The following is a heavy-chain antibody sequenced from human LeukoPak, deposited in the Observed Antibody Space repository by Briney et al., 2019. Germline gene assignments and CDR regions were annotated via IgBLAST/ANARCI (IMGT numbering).Heavy chain of an antibody. V-gene: IGHV3-74*01. CDR1: GFTFSSYW. CDR2: IHGDGSTT. Sequence: GGSLRLSCAASGFTFSSYWMHWVRQAPGKGLVWVSRIHGDGSTTTYADSVEGRFTISRDNAKNTLYLQVNSLRAEDTAVYYCARGRHTSSWSYFDYWGQGTLVTVSS. D-gene: IGHD6-13*01. CDR3: ARGRHTSSWSYFDY. J-gene: IGHJ4*02.